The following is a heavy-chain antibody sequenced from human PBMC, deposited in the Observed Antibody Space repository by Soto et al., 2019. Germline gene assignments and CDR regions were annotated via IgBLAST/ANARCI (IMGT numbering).Heavy chain of an antibody. CDR1: GYTFTSYA. CDR2: INTNTGNP. J-gene: IGHJ5*02. CDR3: ARGGHYYDFWSGYSGRDWFDP. Sequence: ASVKVSCKASGYTFTSYAMNWVRQAPGQGLDWMGWINTNTGNPTYAQGFTGRFVFSLDTSVSTAYLQICSLKAEDTAVYYCARGGHYYDFWSGYSGRDWFDPWGQG. V-gene: IGHV7-4-1*01. D-gene: IGHD3-3*01.